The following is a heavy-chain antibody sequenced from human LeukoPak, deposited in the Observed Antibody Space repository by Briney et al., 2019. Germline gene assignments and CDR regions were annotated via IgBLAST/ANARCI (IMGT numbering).Heavy chain of an antibody. V-gene: IGHV3-53*04. J-gene: IGHJ4*02. Sequence: SGGSLRLSCAASGFTVSTNCMTWVRQAPGKALEWVSTIYSGGTTYYADSVMGRFTNSRHNSRNTLYLQMNSLRAEDTAVYYCARVDTVMAYYFDLWGQGTLVTVSS. CDR1: GFTVSTNC. CDR2: IYSGGTT. D-gene: IGHD5-18*01. CDR3: ARVDTVMAYYFDL.